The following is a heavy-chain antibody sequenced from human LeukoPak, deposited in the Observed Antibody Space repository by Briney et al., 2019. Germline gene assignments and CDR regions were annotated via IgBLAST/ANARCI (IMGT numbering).Heavy chain of an antibody. CDR3: ARVATDRGFTYYYDSSPKADY. J-gene: IGHJ4*02. D-gene: IGHD3-22*01. V-gene: IGHV1-18*01. CDR1: GYTFTSYG. Sequence: GASVKVSCKASGYTFTSYGISWVRQAPGQPLEWMGWISAYNGNTNYAQKLQGRVTMTTDTSTSTAYMELRSLRSDDTAVYYCARVATDRGFTYYYDSSPKADYWGQGTLVTVSS. CDR2: ISAYNGNT.